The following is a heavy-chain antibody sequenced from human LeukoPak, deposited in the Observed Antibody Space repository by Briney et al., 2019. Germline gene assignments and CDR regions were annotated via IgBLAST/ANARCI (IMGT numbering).Heavy chain of an antibody. CDR2: IRYDGSNK. CDR1: GFTFSSYA. D-gene: IGHD2-2*01. CDR3: AKDTPPAVGYCSSASCYEGFDP. V-gene: IGHV3-30*09. J-gene: IGHJ5*02. Sequence: GRSLRLSCAASGFTFSSYAMHWVRQAPGKGLEWVAFIRYDGSNKYYADSVKGRFAISRDNSKNTLYLQMNSLRAEDTAVYYCAKDTPPAVGYCSSASCYEGFDPWGQGTLVTVSS.